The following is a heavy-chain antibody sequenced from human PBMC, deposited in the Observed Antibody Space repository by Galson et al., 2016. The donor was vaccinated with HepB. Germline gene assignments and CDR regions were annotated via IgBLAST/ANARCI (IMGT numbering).Heavy chain of an antibody. CDR3: AKAQALGQYYFDY. CDR1: GFTFSSSW. CDR2: VNTDMSSR. V-gene: IGHV3-74*03. D-gene: IGHD3-16*01. Sequence: SLRLSCAASGFTFSSSWMHWVRQAPGKGLVWVSRVNTDMSSRTYVDSVRGRFTISRDNAKNCLYLQMNSLRTEDTALYYCAKAQALGQYYFDYWGQGTLVTVSS. J-gene: IGHJ4*02.